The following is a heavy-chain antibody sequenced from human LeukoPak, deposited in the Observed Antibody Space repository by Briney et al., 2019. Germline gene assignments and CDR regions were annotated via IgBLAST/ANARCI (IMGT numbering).Heavy chain of an antibody. CDR3: AAVRYYDILTGYT. D-gene: IGHD3-9*01. CDR2: IVVGSGNT. J-gene: IGHJ5*02. Sequence: GTSVKVSCKASGFTFTSSAVQWVRQARGQRLEWIGWIVVGSGNTNYAQKFRERVTITRDMSTSTAYMELSSLRSEDTAVYYCAAVRYYDILTGYTWGQGTLVTVSS. CDR1: GFTFTSSA. V-gene: IGHV1-58*01.